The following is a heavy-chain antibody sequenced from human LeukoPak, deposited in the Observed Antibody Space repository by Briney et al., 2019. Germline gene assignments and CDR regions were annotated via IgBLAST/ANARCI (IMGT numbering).Heavy chain of an antibody. CDR1: GFIFSSYS. CDR3: ARVQRGEMATFDY. CDR2: ISSTSTYI. J-gene: IGHJ4*02. D-gene: IGHD5-24*01. Sequence: GGSLRLSCTASGFIFSSYSMNWVRHAPGKGLEWVSSISSTSTYIHYADSLKGRFTISRDNARNSLYLQINSLRVEDTAVYYCARVQRGEMATFDYWGQGTLVTVSS. V-gene: IGHV3-21*01.